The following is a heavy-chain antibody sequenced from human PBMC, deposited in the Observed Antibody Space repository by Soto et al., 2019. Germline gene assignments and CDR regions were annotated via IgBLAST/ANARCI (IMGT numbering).Heavy chain of an antibody. CDR2: MNPNSGDA. CDR3: ARPPGYSSSWYYYGMDV. V-gene: IGHV1-8*01. D-gene: IGHD6-13*01. J-gene: IGHJ6*02. Sequence: ASVKVSCKASGYTFTSYYINWVRQATGQGLEWMGWMNPNSGDASFAQKFQGRVTMTRNTSISTAYMELSSLTSEDTAVYYCARPPGYSSSWYYYGMDVWGQGTTVTVSS. CDR1: GYTFTSYY.